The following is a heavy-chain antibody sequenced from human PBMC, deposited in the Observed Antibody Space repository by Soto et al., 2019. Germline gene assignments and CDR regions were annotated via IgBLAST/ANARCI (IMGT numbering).Heavy chain of an antibody. Sequence: PGESLKISCKGFVYNFIDSWIAWVRQKPGEGLEWMGIIYPGDSDTRYSPSFRGQVIISADKSISSAYLQWSALKASDTAMYYCARRKDGIKDAFDIWGQGTMVTVSS. CDR2: IYPGDSDT. J-gene: IGHJ3*02. CDR3: ARRKDGIKDAFDI. V-gene: IGHV5-51*01. CDR1: VYNFIDSW.